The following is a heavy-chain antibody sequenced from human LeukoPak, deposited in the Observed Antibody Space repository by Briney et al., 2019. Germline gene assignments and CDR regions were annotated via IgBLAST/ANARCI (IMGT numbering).Heavy chain of an antibody. D-gene: IGHD3-22*01. Sequence: SETLSLTCTVSGGSISSGGYYWSWIRQHPGKGLEWIGYIYYSGSTYYNPSLKSRVTISVDTSKNQFSLKLSSVTAADTAVYYCARAPDSSGYFPSDYFDYWGQGTLVTVSS. CDR3: ARAPDSSGYFPSDYFDY. CDR2: IYYSGST. CDR1: GGSISSGGYY. V-gene: IGHV4-31*03. J-gene: IGHJ4*02.